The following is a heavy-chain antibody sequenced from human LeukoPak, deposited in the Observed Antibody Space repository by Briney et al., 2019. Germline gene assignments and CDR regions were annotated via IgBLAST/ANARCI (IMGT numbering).Heavy chain of an antibody. CDR1: GFTFSHFW. Sequence: GGSPRLSCAASGFTFSHFWMSWVRQAPGKGLEWVAYIKKTGSETYYVDSVKGRFTITRDNTRNSLFLQMYSLRAEDTAVYFCAREDGYCSGGNCYSYFDSWGQGTLVTVSS. V-gene: IGHV3-7*01. CDR3: AREDGYCSGGNCYSYFDS. D-gene: IGHD2-15*01. CDR2: IKKTGSET. J-gene: IGHJ4*02.